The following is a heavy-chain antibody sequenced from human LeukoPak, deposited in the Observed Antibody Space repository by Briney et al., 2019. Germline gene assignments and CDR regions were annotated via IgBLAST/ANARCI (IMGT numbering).Heavy chain of an antibody. CDR1: GYTFTSYY. V-gene: IGHV1-18*04. CDR2: ISAYNGNT. CDR3: ARGVSEWSGKDY. Sequence: ASVKVSCKASGYTFTSYYMHWVRQAPGQGLEWMGWISAYNGNTNYAQKLQGRVTMTTDTSTSTAYMELRSLRSDDTAVYYCARGVSEWSGKDYWGQGTLVTVSS. D-gene: IGHD3-3*01. J-gene: IGHJ4*02.